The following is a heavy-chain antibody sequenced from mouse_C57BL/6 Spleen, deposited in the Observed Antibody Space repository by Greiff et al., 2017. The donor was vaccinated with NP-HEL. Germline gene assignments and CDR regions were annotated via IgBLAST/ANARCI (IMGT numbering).Heavy chain of an antibody. J-gene: IGHJ2*01. CDR2: ISSGGSYT. CDR1: GFTFSSYG. CDR3: ARHAYYGSREGYFDY. D-gene: IGHD1-1*01. Sequence: EVQLQESGGDLVKPGGSLKLSCAASGFTFSSYGMSWVRQTPDKRLEWVATISSGGSYTYYPDSVKGRFTISRDNAKNTLYLQMSSLKSEDTAMYYCARHAYYGSREGYFDYWGQGTTLTVSS. V-gene: IGHV5-6*01.